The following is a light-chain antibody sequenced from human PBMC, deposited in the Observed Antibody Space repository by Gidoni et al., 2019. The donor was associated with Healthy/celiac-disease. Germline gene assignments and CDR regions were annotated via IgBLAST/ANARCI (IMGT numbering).Light chain of an antibody. J-gene: IGKJ5*01. V-gene: IGKV3-11*01. CDR3: QQRSNWPPT. CDR2: DAS. Sequence: EIVLTHSPATLSLSPGERATLSCRARQSVSSYLAWYQQKPGQAPRLLIYDASNRATGIPARFSGSGSGTDFTLTISSLEPEDFAVYYCQQRSNWPPTFGQGTRLEIK. CDR1: QSVSSY.